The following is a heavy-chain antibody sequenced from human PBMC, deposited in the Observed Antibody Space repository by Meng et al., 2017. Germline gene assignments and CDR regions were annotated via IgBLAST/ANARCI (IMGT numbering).Heavy chain of an antibody. CDR2: IIPIFGTA. J-gene: IGHJ3*02. V-gene: IGHV1-69*13. D-gene: IGHD5-24*01. Sequence: SVKVSCKASGFTFTSSAMQWVRQAPGQGLEWMGGIIPIFGTANYAQKFQGRVTITADESTSTAYMELSSLRSEDTAVYYCARDLRDGYNYGPSAFDIWGQGTMVTVSS. CDR1: GFTFTSSA. CDR3: ARDLRDGYNYGPSAFDI.